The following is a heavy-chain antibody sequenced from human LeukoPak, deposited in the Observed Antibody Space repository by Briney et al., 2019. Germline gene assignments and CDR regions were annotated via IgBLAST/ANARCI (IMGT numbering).Heavy chain of an antibody. J-gene: IGHJ4*02. V-gene: IGHV4-38-2*01. D-gene: IGHD2-2*02. CDR3: ARQGYCSSTSCYKGGGSYFDY. CDR1: GYSISSGYY. CDR2: IYHSGST. Sequence: SETLSLTCAVSGYSISSGYYWGWIRQPPGKGLEWVGSIYHSGSTYYNPSLKSRVTISVDTSKNQFSLKLSSVTAADTAVYYCARQGYCSSTSCYKGGGSYFDYWGQGTLVTVSS.